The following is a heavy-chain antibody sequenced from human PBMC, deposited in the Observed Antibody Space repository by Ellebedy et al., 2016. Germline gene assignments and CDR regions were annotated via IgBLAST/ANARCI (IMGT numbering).Heavy chain of an antibody. V-gene: IGHV3-53*01. CDR3: APRAIAAPK. D-gene: IGHD6-6*01. CDR2: IYRGGDT. CDR1: GFTFNTYF. Sequence: GGSLRLXXTASGFTFNTYFMSWVRQAPGKGLEWVSLIYRGGDTSYADSVKGRFTISRDSSRNTLYLQMNSLRAEDTAVYYCAPRAIAAPKWGQGTLVTVSS. J-gene: IGHJ4*02.